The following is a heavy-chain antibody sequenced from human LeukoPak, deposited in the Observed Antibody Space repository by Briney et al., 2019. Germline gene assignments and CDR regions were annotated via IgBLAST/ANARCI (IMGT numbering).Heavy chain of an antibody. CDR2: ISSSSSYT. CDR3: ASSRHGPPDDY. Sequence: PGGSLRLSCAASGFTFSDYYMSWIRQAPGKGLEWVSYISSSSSYTNYADSVKGRFTISRDNAKNSLYLQMNSLRAEDTAVYYCASSRHGPPDDYWGRGTLVTVSS. J-gene: IGHJ4*02. CDR1: GFTFSDYY. V-gene: IGHV3-11*06. D-gene: IGHD1-14*01.